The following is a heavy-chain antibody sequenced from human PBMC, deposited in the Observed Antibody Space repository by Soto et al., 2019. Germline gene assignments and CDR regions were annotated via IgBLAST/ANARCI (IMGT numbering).Heavy chain of an antibody. CDR2: ISGGGDAT. CDR1: GFTFINYA. D-gene: IGHD2-2*01. V-gene: IGHV3-23*01. CDR3: ARKILGSTSRPNYWYFDL. J-gene: IGHJ2*01. Sequence: EVHLLESGGGLVQPGGSLRLSCAGSGFTFINYAMNWVRQAPGKGLEWVSSISGGGDATFFADSVRGRFTISRDNSKNTVTLQMTSLGVDDTAVYYCARKILGSTSRPNYWYFDLWGRDTLVTVSS.